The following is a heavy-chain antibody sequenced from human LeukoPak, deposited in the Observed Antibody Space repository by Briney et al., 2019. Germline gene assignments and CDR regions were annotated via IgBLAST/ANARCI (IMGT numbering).Heavy chain of an antibody. V-gene: IGHV1-8*03. CDR2: TNPNSGHT. Sequence: ASVKVSCKASGYTFTTYDINWGRQATGQGLEWMGWTNPNSGHTGYAQKFQGRLTITRDTSISTAYMELSSLRSEDTAVYSCARVAGSIDYWGQGTLVTVSS. CDR1: GYTFTTYD. D-gene: IGHD6-19*01. CDR3: ARVAGSIDY. J-gene: IGHJ4*02.